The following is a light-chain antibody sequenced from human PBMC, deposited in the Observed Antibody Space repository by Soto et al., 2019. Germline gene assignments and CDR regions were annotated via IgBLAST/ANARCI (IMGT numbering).Light chain of an antibody. CDR1: SSDVGGYNY. CDR3: SSYTSSSTLNYV. Sequence: QSVLTQPASVSGSPGQSITISCTGTSSDVGGYNYVSWYQQHPGTAPKLMIYNVGNRPSGVSNRFSGSKSGNTASLTISGLQAEDEADYYCSSYTSSSTLNYVFGTGTKVTVL. J-gene: IGLJ1*01. CDR2: NVG. V-gene: IGLV2-14*03.